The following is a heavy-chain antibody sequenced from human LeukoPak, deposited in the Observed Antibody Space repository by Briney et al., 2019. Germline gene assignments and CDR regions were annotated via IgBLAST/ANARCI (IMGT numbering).Heavy chain of an antibody. D-gene: IGHD6-6*01. CDR1: GFTFSSYE. Sequence: GGSLRLSCAASGFTFSSYEMNWVRQAPGKGLEWVSYISSSGSTIYYADSVKGRFTISRDNAKNSLYLQMNSLRAEDTAVYYCATGTSSSFGYWFDPWGQGTLVTVSS. CDR3: ATGTSSSFGYWFDP. V-gene: IGHV3-48*03. J-gene: IGHJ5*02. CDR2: ISSSGSTI.